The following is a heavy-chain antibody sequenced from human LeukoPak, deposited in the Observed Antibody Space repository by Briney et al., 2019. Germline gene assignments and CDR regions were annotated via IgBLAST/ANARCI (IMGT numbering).Heavy chain of an antibody. CDR1: GFTFSSYG. J-gene: IGHJ3*02. Sequence: GRSLRLSCAASGFTFSSYGMHWVRQAPGKGLEWVAVISYDGSNKYYADSVKGRFTISRDNSKNTLYLQMNSLRAEDTAVYYCARDSKIQLWFGRFPDAFDIWGQGTMVTVSS. D-gene: IGHD5-18*01. CDR3: ARDSKIQLWFGRFPDAFDI. V-gene: IGHV3-30*03. CDR2: ISYDGSNK.